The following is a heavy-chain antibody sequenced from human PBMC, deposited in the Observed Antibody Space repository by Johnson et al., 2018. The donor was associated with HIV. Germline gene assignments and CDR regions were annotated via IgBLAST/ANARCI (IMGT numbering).Heavy chain of an antibody. J-gene: IGHJ3*01. CDR2: VSWNSGSL. V-gene: IGHV3-9*01. CDR1: GFTFDDYA. CDR3: AKGGVWEIPLGFGAVDF. Sequence: VQLVESGGGLVQPGGSLRLSCAASGFTFDDYAMHWVRQAPGKGLEWVSGVSWNSGSLGYADSVKGRFTISRDSAKNSLYLHMNSLRDEDTAVYFCAKGGVWEIPLGFGAVDFWGQGTMVSASS. D-gene: IGHD1-26*01.